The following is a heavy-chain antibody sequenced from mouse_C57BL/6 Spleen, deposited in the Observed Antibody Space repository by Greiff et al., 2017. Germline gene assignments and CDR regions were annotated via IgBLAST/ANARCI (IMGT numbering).Heavy chain of an antibody. CDR1: GYTFTSYW. V-gene: IGHV1-61*01. CDR3: ARGDYGPAFAS. Sequence: VQLQQPGAELVRPGSSVKLSCKASGYTFTSYWLDWVKQRPGQGLEWIGNIYPSDSETHYNPKFKDTATLPVVKSSSTSYMKLSSLTAEESADDYCARGDYGPAFASWGQGTLVTVSA. J-gene: IGHJ3*01. CDR2: IYPSDSET. D-gene: IGHD2-4*01.